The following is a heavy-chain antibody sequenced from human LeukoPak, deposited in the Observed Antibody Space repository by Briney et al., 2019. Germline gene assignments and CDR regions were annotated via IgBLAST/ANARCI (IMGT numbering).Heavy chain of an antibody. CDR2: ISGSRSTI. CDR3: ARVTVGSTRGFDY. Sequence: GGSLRLSCAASGFTFSSYSMNWDRQARGKGLEWVSYISGSRSTIYYADSVKGRFTISRDNAKNSLYLQMNSLRDEDTAMYYCARVTVGSTRGFDYRGQGTPVTVSS. D-gene: IGHD1-26*01. CDR1: GFTFSSYS. J-gene: IGHJ4*02. V-gene: IGHV3-48*02.